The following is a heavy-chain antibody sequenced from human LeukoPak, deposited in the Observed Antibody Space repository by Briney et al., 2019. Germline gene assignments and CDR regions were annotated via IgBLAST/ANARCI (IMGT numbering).Heavy chain of an antibody. J-gene: IGHJ4*02. CDR2: ISYDGSNK. CDR3: ARDHPKSQYGIAARPGGY. D-gene: IGHD6-6*01. Sequence: GGSLRLSCAASGFTFSSYAMHWVRQAPGKGLEWVAVISYDGSNKYYADSVKGRFTISRDNSKNTLYLQMNSLRAEDTAVYYCARDHPKSQYGIAARPGGYWGQGTLVTVSS. V-gene: IGHV3-30-3*01. CDR1: GFTFSSYA.